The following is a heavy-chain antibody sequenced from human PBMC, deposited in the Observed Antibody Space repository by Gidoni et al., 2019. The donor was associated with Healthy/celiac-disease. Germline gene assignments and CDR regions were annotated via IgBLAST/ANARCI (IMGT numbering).Heavy chain of an antibody. D-gene: IGHD5-18*01. Sequence: PELSLALSCTASGFTFGDYAMSWFRQAPGRGLEWVGFIRSKAYGGTTEYAASVKGRFTISRDDSKSIAYLQMNSLKTEDTAVYYCTRIQLWLIPFDYWVQGTLVTVSS. CDR1: GFTFGDYA. V-gene: IGHV3-49*03. CDR3: TRIQLWLIPFDY. CDR2: IRSKAYGGTT. J-gene: IGHJ4*02.